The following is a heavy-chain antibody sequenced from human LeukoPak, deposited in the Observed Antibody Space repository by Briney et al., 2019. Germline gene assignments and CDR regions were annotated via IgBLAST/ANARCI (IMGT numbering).Heavy chain of an antibody. Sequence: SSETLSLTCTVSGDSISSSSYYWGWIRQPPGKGLEWIGSINYSGSTYYNPSLKSRVTISVDTSKNQFSLKLSSVTAADTAVYYCARRGSGSYFWFDPWGQGTLVTVSS. CDR1: GDSISSSSYY. V-gene: IGHV4-39*01. J-gene: IGHJ5*02. D-gene: IGHD3-10*01. CDR3: ARRGSGSYFWFDP. CDR2: INYSGST.